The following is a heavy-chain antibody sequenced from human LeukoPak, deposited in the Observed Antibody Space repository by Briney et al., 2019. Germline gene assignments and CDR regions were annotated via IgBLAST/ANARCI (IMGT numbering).Heavy chain of an antibody. Sequence: SETLSLTCAVYGGSFSGYYWSWIRQPPGKGLEWIGEINHSGSTNYNPSLKSRVTISVDTSKNQFSLKLSSVTAADTAVCYCARGRGIQLWFGGDYYYGMDVWGQGTTVTVSS. D-gene: IGHD5-18*01. CDR3: ARGRGIQLWFGGDYYYGMDV. CDR1: GGSFSGYY. J-gene: IGHJ6*02. CDR2: INHSGST. V-gene: IGHV4-34*01.